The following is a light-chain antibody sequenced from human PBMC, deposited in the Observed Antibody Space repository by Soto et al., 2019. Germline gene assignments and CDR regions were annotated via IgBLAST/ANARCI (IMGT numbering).Light chain of an antibody. CDR2: DVS. CDR1: SSDVGGYDF. V-gene: IGLV2-8*01. CDR3: SSYERCNTWV. J-gene: IGLJ3*02. Sequence: QSALTQPPSASGSPGQSVTISCTGTSSDVGGYDFVSWYQHHPGKAPKLMIFDVSKRPSGVPDRFSGSKSGNTASLTVSGLQAEDEADYYCSSYERCNTWVFGGGTKVTVL.